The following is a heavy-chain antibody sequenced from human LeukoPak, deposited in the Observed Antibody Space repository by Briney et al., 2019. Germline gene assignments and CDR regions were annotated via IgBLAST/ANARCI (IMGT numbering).Heavy chain of an antibody. J-gene: IGHJ4*02. CDR1: GYTLTELS. D-gene: IGHD6-13*01. V-gene: IGHV1-24*01. CDR2: FDPEDGET. Sequence: ASVKVSCKVSGYTLTELSMYWVRQAPGKGLEWMGGFDPEDGETIYAQKFQGRVTMTEDTSTDTAYMELSSLRSEDTAVYYCATHKGALGYIQAAALLDYWGQGTLVTVSS. CDR3: ATHKGALGYIQAAALLDY.